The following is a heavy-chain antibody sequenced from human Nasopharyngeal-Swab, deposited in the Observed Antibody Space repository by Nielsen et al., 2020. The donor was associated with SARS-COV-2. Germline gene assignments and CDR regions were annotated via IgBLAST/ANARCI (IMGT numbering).Heavy chain of an antibody. CDR2: INHSGST. D-gene: IGHD2-2*01. V-gene: IGHV4-34*01. Sequence: SETLSLTCGVYGGSFSAYYWGWIRQPPGKGLEWIAYINHSGSTNYNPSLKSRVTLSVDTSMNQFSLELTSVTAADTAVYYCARGLSGVVPAPILGLGPYYYYYYVDVWGKGTTVTVSS. J-gene: IGHJ6*03. CDR3: ARGLSGVVPAPILGLGPYYYYYYVDV. CDR1: GGSFSAYY.